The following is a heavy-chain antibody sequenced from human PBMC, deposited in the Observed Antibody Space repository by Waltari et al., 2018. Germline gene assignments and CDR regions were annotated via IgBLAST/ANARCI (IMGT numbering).Heavy chain of an antibody. Sequence: QLQLQESGPGLVKPSETLSLTCTVSGGSISSSSYYWGWIRQPPGKGLEWIGSIYYSGSTYYNPSLKSRVTISVDTSKNQFSLKLSSVTAADTAVYHCARNWVYYYYMDVWGKGTTVTVSS. CDR2: IYYSGST. V-gene: IGHV4-39*01. D-gene: IGHD7-27*01. J-gene: IGHJ6*03. CDR1: GGSISSSSYY. CDR3: ARNWVYYYYMDV.